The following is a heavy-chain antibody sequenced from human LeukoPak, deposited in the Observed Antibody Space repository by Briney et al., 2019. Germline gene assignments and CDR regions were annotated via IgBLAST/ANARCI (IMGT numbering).Heavy chain of an antibody. Sequence: GRSLRLSCAASGFTFSNYAMHWVRQAPGKGLEWVAVISYDGSNKHYADSAKGRFTISRDNSKDTLYLQMNSLRVEDTAMYYCARSRYCSGGSCYFGSWFDPWGQGTLVTVSS. J-gene: IGHJ5*02. CDR1: GFTFSNYA. CDR3: ARSRYCSGGSCYFGSWFDP. CDR2: ISYDGSNK. V-gene: IGHV3-30-3*01. D-gene: IGHD2-15*01.